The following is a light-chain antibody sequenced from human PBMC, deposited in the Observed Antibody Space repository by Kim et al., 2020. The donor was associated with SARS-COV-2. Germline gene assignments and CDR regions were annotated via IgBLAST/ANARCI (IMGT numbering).Light chain of an antibody. Sequence: QSALTQPASVSGSPGQSITISCTGTRSDIGDSNYVSWYQQHPDTAPKLIIYEVSNRPSGVSDRFSGSKSSSTASLTISGLQPEDEAEYFCSSLIDSIDVYVFGTGTKFTVL. V-gene: IGLV2-14*01. CDR1: RSDIGDSNY. J-gene: IGLJ1*01. CDR2: EVS. CDR3: SSLIDSIDVYV.